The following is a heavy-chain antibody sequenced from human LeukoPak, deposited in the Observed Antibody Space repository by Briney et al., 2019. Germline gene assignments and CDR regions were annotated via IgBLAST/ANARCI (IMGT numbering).Heavy chain of an antibody. CDR3: ARINYDISHFDY. CDR2: IYYSGST. Sequence: SETLSLTCTVSGGSISSGGYYWSWIRQHPGKGLEWIGYIYYSGSTYYNPSLKSRVTISVDTSKNQFSLKLSSVTAADTAVYYCARINYDISHFDYWGQGTLVTVSS. J-gene: IGHJ4*02. D-gene: IGHD3-9*01. V-gene: IGHV4-31*03. CDR1: GGSISSGGYY.